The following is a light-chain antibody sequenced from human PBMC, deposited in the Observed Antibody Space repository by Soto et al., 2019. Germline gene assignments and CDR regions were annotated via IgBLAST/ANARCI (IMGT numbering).Light chain of an antibody. J-gene: IGKJ4*01. CDR2: DAS. CDR3: QQRSNWPIT. CDR1: QTIGTE. Sequence: ELVLTQSPPTLSLSPGERATLSCSASQTIGTELGWYKQKPGQAPRLLIYDASGRDTGIPSRFSGSGSGTDFTLTISSLEPEDFAVYYCQQRSNWPITFGRGTKVEIK. V-gene: IGKV3-11*01.